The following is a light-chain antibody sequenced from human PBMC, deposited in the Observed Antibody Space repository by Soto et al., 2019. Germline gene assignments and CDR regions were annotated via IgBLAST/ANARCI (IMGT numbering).Light chain of an antibody. J-gene: IGLJ1*01. Sequence: SSELTQPPSVSVSPGQTASITCSGDKLGDKYVCWYHQKPGQSPVLVIYQDSKRPSGIPERFSCSNSGNTATLTISGTQPMDEADYYCQAWDRSTGVFGTGTKLTVL. CDR3: QAWDRSTGV. CDR2: QDS. V-gene: IGLV3-1*01. CDR1: KLGDKY.